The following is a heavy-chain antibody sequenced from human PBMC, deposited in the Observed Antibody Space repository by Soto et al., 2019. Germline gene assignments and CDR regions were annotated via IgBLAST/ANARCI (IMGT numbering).Heavy chain of an antibody. Sequence: QVQLGQSGAEVKKPGSSVKVSCKASGGTFSSYAISWVRQAPGQGLEWMGGIIPIFGTAHYALKFQARVTITTDESTSPVYVELSSMRSEHTAVYYCARDDRSGSYFDYWGQGTLVTVAS. D-gene: IGHD3-22*01. CDR2: IIPIFGTA. V-gene: IGHV1-69*01. CDR3: ARDDRSGSYFDY. CDR1: GGTFSSYA. J-gene: IGHJ4*02.